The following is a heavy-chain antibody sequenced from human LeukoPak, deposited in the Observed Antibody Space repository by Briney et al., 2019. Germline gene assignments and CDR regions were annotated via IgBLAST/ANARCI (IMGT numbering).Heavy chain of an antibody. D-gene: IGHD3-10*01. CDR3: ARDAPEYQLLYYFDY. CDR2: ISFSGDTT. V-gene: IGHV3-23*01. Sequence: HPGGPLTLSCGASGFTFSSHPMTCPRHAPGKGLEWVSAISFSGDTTYYADAVKGRFTISRDNSKNTVYLQMNSLRAEDTAVYYCARDAPEYQLLYYFDYWGQGTLVTVSS. CDR1: GFTFSSHP. J-gene: IGHJ4*02.